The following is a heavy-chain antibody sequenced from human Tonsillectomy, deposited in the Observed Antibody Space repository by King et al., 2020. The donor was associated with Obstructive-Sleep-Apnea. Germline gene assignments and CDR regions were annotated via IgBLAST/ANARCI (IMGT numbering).Heavy chain of an antibody. CDR1: GFRFEEYA. CDR2: ISWNSNSI. J-gene: IGHJ4*02. Sequence: VQLVESGGGLVLPGRSLRLSCAASGFRFEEYAMHWVRQVPGKGPEWVSGISWNSNSISYVDSVQGRFRISRDNGKNALFLQMNSLRAEDTALYYCAKDIEKGEGYGDFDYWGQGTLVTVSS. D-gene: IGHD4-17*01. CDR3: AKDIEKGEGYGDFDY. V-gene: IGHV3-9*01.